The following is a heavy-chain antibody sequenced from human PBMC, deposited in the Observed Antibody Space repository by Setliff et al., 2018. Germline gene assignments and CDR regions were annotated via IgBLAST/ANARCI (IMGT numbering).Heavy chain of an antibody. D-gene: IGHD3-10*01. Sequence: GSLRLSCAASGFTFGSYWMTWVRQAPEKVLEWVANIHQDGSERHYVDSVKGRFTISRDNAKNSLFLQMNILEVEDTAVYYCVRDWASGDDHWGRGTLVTVSS. V-gene: IGHV3-7*01. J-gene: IGHJ4*02. CDR2: IHQDGSER. CDR1: GFTFGSYW. CDR3: VRDWASGDDH.